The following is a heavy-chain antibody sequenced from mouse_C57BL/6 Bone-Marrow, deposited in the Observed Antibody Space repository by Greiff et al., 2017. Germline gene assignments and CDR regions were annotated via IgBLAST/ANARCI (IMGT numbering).Heavy chain of an antibody. J-gene: IGHJ2*01. D-gene: IGHD3-1*01. CDR2: ISSGGSDT. CDR3: ARDTRDLYYFDY. Sequence: EVQGVEPGGDLVKPGGSLKLSCAASGFTFSSYGMSWVRQTPDKRLEWVATISSGGSDTHYPDSVKGRFTISRDNAKNTLYLQMSSLKSEDTAMYYCARDTRDLYYFDYWGQGTTLTVSA. V-gene: IGHV5-6*01. CDR1: GFTFSSYG.